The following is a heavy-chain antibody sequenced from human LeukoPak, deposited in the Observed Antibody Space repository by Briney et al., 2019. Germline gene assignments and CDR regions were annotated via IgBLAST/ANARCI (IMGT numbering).Heavy chain of an antibody. CDR3: ARETHYYDSSGYSILQYFQH. CDR1: GGSISSYY. D-gene: IGHD3-22*01. CDR2: IYYSGST. V-gene: IGHV4-59*01. Sequence: SETLSLTCTDPGGSISSYYWSWIRQPPGKGLEWIGYIYYSGSTNYNPSLKSRVTISVDTSKNQFSLKLSSVTAADTAVYYCARETHYYDSSGYSILQYFQHWGQGTLVTVSS. J-gene: IGHJ1*01.